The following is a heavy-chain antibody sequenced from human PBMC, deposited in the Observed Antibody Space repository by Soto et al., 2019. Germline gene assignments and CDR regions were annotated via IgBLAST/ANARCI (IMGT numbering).Heavy chain of an antibody. J-gene: IGHJ5*02. D-gene: IGHD1-20*01. Sequence: GGSLRLSCAASGFTFRSYAMSWVRQAPGKGLEWVSGISGGGGSTSYADSVKGRFTISRDNSKNTLFLQMNSLRAEDTALYYCAKSPYNWDRNWFDPWGQGTLVTVSS. V-gene: IGHV3-23*01. CDR3: AKSPYNWDRNWFDP. CDR1: GFTFRSYA. CDR2: ISGGGGST.